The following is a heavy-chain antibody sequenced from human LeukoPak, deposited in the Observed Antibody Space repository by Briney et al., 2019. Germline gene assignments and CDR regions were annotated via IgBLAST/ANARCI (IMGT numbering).Heavy chain of an antibody. J-gene: IGHJ4*02. Sequence: GRPLRLSCAASGSTFSSYGMHWVRQAPGKGLEWVAVISYDGSNKYYADSVKGRFTISRDNSENTLYLQMNSLRAEDTAVYYCAKDRLAVAGLDYWGQGTLVTVSS. CDR3: AKDRLAVAGLDY. CDR2: ISYDGSNK. V-gene: IGHV3-30*18. D-gene: IGHD6-19*01. CDR1: GSTFSSYG.